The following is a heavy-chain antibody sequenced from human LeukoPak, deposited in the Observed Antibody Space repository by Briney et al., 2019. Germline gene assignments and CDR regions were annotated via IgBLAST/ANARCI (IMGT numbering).Heavy chain of an antibody. V-gene: IGHV4-59*01. CDR3: ARQRDYVWGSYRYRLKYFDY. Sequence: KSSETLSLTCTVSGGSISSYYWSWIRQPPGKGLEWIGYIYYSGSTNYNPSLKSRVTISVDTSKNQFSLKLSSVTAADTAVYYCARQRDYVWGSYRYRLKYFDYWGQGTLVTVSS. J-gene: IGHJ4*02. D-gene: IGHD3-16*02. CDR1: GGSISSYY. CDR2: IYYSGST.